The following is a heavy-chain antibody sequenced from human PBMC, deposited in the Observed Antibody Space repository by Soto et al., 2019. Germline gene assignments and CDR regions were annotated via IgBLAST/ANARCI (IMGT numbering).Heavy chain of an antibody. CDR1: GFTVSSNY. J-gene: IGHJ3*02. CDR2: IYSGGST. D-gene: IGHD3-3*01. Sequence: EVQLVESGGGLVQPGGSLRLSCAASGFTVSSNYMSWVRQAPGKGLEWVSVIYSGGSTYYADSVKGRFTISRDNSKNTLYLQMNSLRAEDTAVYYCARDPRGLRDAFDIWGQGTMVTVSS. CDR3: ARDPRGLRDAFDI. V-gene: IGHV3-66*01.